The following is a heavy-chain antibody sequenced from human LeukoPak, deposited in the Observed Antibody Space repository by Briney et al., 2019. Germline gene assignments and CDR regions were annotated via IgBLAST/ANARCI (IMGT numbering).Heavy chain of an antibody. Sequence: SETLSLTCTVSGGSISSYYWSWIRQPPGKGLEWIGYIYYSGSTNYNPSLKSRVTISVDTSKNQFSLKLSSVTAADTAVYYCARDGRGLHNWNQKRRTYYMDVWGKGTTVTVSS. CDR1: GGSISSYY. J-gene: IGHJ6*03. CDR2: IYYSGST. V-gene: IGHV4-59*01. D-gene: IGHD1-20*01. CDR3: ARDGRGLHNWNQKRRTYYMDV.